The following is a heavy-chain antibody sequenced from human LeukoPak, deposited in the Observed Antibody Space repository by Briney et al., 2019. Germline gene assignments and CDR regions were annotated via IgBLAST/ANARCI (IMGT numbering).Heavy chain of an antibody. V-gene: IGHV3-66*01. J-gene: IGHJ4*02. CDR2: IYSGGST. Sequence: GGSLRLSCAASGFTVSSNYMSWVRQAPGKGLEWVSVIYSGGSTYYADSVKGRFTISRDNSKNTLYLQMNSLRAEDTALYHCAREGGSSSAGGFDYWGQGTLVTVSS. CDR3: AREGGSSSAGGFDY. D-gene: IGHD6-6*01. CDR1: GFTVSSNY.